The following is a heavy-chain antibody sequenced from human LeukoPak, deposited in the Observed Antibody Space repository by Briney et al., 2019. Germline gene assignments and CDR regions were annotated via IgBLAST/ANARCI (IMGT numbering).Heavy chain of an antibody. Sequence: GGSLRLSCAASGITFNSYTMNWVRQAPGKGLEWVSSISSSSSYIYYAASVKGRFTISRDNAKNSLYLQMNRLRAEDTAVYYCARERQLERLAFGKEGSAFDYGGQGTLVTVSS. CDR1: GITFNSYT. CDR3: ARERQLERLAFGKEGSAFDY. V-gene: IGHV3-21*01. CDR2: ISSSSSYI. D-gene: IGHD1-1*01. J-gene: IGHJ4*02.